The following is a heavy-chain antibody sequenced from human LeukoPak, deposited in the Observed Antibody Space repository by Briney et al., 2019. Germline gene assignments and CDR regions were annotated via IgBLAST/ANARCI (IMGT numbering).Heavy chain of an antibody. CDR3: ARQSAAAQYTNWFDP. CDR2: IYPADSDT. V-gene: IGHV5-51*01. CDR1: GYIFASFW. J-gene: IGHJ5*02. D-gene: IGHD2-2*01. Sequence: GESLKISCKGSGYIFASFWIGWVRQLPGKGLEWRGVIYPADSDTRYSPSFQGQVTISADKSTSTAYLQWSTLKASDTAIYYCARQSAAAQYTNWFDPWGQGTLVTVSS.